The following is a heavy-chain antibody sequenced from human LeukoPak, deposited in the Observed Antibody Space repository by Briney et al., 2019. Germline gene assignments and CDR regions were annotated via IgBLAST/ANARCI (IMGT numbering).Heavy chain of an antibody. Sequence: SETLSLTCPLSGGSISSHCWSWIRQHPATGREWVGYIYDSGSTNYTPSLKSRVTIAVDTSKNQSSLKLSSVTAADTAVYYCARLASSGWYGALNWFDPWGQGTLVTVSS. J-gene: IGHJ5*02. CDR3: ARLASSGWYGALNWFDP. CDR1: GGSISSHC. D-gene: IGHD6-19*01. V-gene: IGHV4-59*08. CDR2: IYDSGST.